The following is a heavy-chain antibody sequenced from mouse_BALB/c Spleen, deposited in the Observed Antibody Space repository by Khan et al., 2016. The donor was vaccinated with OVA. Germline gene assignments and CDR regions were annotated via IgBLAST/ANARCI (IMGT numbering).Heavy chain of an antibody. V-gene: IGHV1-4*01. CDR2: INPSNGYT. Sequence: QVQLKQSGAELARPGVSVKMSCKASGYTFTSYTIHWIKLRPGQGLEWIGYINPSNGYTNYNQKFKDKATLTADKSSTTAYMQLSSLTSDDSAVYNWVRDGAYYRNDGWFAYWGQGTLVTVSA. J-gene: IGHJ3*01. CDR3: VRDGAYYRNDGWFAY. D-gene: IGHD2-14*01. CDR1: GYTFTSYT.